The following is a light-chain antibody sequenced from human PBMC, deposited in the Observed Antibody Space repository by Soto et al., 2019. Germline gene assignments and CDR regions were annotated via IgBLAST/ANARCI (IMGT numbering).Light chain of an antibody. CDR1: QTISNW. Sequence: DIQMTQSPSTLSASVGDRVTITCRASQTISNWLAWYQQKPGKAPRLLIYDDSTLESGVPSRFSGSASGTEFTLTISSLQPDDFATYYCQQHTFGQGTKLEIK. J-gene: IGKJ2*01. CDR3: QQHT. V-gene: IGKV1-5*01. CDR2: DDS.